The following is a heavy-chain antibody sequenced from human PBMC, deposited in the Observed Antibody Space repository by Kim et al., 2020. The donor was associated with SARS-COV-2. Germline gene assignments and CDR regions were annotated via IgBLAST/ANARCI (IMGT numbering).Heavy chain of an antibody. D-gene: IGHD6-13*01. CDR2: IWVDGSNQ. J-gene: IGHJ6*03. CDR3: ARVAVAGRYHYYYYTDV. Sequence: GGSLRLSCAASGFTFSSYGMHWVRQAPGKGLEWMAFIWVDGSNQNYTDSVKGRFAISRDNSKNTLYLQMNSLRAEDTAVYYCARVAVAGRYHYYYYTDV. CDR1: GFTFSSYG. V-gene: IGHV3-30*02.